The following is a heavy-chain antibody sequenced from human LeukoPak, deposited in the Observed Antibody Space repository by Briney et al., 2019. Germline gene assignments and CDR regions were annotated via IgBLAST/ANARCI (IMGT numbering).Heavy chain of an antibody. D-gene: IGHD3-22*01. V-gene: IGHV4-4*07. Sequence: SETLSLTCTVSGGSISSYYWSWIRQPAGKGLEWIGRIYTSGSTNYNPSLKSRVTISVDTSKNQFSLKLSSVTAADTAVYNCARESTPYYYDSSGYAFDIWGQGTMVTVSS. J-gene: IGHJ3*02. CDR1: GGSISSYY. CDR2: IYTSGST. CDR3: ARESTPYYYDSSGYAFDI.